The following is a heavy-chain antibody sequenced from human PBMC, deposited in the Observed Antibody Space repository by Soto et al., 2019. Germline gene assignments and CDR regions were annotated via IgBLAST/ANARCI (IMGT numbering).Heavy chain of an antibody. V-gene: IGHV3-30-3*01. J-gene: IGHJ4*02. D-gene: IGHD6-13*01. CDR2: ISYDGSNK. CDR3: ARDFASYSSSLWY. Sequence: QVQLVESGGGVVQPGRSLRLSCAASGFTFSSYAMHWVRQAPGKGLEWVAVISYDGSNKYYADSVKGRFTISRDNSKNTLYLQMISLRAEDTAVYYCARDFASYSSSLWYWGQGTLVTVSS. CDR1: GFTFSSYA.